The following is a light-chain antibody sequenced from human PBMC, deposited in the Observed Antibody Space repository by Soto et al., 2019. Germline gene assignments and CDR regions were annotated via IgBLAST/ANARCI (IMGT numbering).Light chain of an antibody. CDR2: AAS. CDR3: QQANSFPIT. V-gene: IGKV1-12*01. CDR1: QGIRSW. Sequence: DIQMTQSPSSVSASVGDRVTITCRASQGIRSWLAWYQKKPGKAPNLLIYAASSLQSGVPSRFSGSESGTDFTLTISSLQPEDCAIYFCQQANSFPITFGQGTRLEIK. J-gene: IGKJ5*01.